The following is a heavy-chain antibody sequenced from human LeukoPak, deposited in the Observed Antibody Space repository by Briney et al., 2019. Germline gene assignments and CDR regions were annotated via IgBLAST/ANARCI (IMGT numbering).Heavy chain of an antibody. CDR1: GFTFSTFA. Sequence: GGSLRLSCVASGFTFSTFAMTWVRQAPGKGLEWVSSIGGSGSNPNYADSVRGRFTTSRDNSKNTLYLQMNRLTAEDTAVYYCGRDPNGDYVGAFEFWGQGTLVSVS. CDR3: GRDPNGDYVGAFEF. CDR2: IGGSGSNP. D-gene: IGHD4-17*01. J-gene: IGHJ3*01. V-gene: IGHV3-23*01.